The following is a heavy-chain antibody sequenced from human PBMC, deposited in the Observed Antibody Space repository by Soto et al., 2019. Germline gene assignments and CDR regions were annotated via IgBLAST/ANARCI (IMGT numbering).Heavy chain of an antibody. V-gene: IGHV3-30*03. J-gene: IGHJ6*02. CDR3: SRVVPAAMYYYHGMDV. D-gene: IGHD2-2*01. CDR1: GFTFSTYA. CDR2: LSYDGSNK. Sequence: QVQLVESGGGVVQPGRSLRLSCAASGFTFSTYAMHWVRQAPGKGLEWVAVLSYDGSNKYYAYSVKGRFTISRDNSKTTLYLQMNSLRAEDTAVYYCSRVVPAAMYYYHGMDVWGQGTTVTVSS.